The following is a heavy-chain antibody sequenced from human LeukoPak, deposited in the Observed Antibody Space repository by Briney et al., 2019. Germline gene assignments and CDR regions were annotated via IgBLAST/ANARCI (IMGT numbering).Heavy chain of an antibody. CDR2: IYYSWDT. Sequence: PSETLSLTCTVSGGSISSTSYYLGWIRQPPWKLLEWIGSIYYSWDTYYNPSLKSRVTISVDTSKNQFSLKLSSVTAADTAVYYCATTSYYYDSPDYRGQGTLVTVS. D-gene: IGHD3-22*01. CDR3: ATTSYYYDSPDY. V-gene: IGHV4-39*01. J-gene: IGHJ4*02. CDR1: GGSISSTSYY.